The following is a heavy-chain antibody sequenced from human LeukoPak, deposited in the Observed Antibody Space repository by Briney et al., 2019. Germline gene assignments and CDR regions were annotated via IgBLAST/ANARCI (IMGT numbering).Heavy chain of an antibody. Sequence: SETLSLTCAVYGGSFSGFYWSWIRQPPGKGLEWIGEINHSGSTNYNPSLKSRVTMSVDTSKNQFSLRLSSVTAADTAVYFCARVDYGDHSKDFDYWGQGTLVTVSS. CDR2: INHSGST. J-gene: IGHJ4*02. V-gene: IGHV4-34*01. CDR1: GGSFSGFY. CDR3: ARVDYGDHSKDFDY. D-gene: IGHD4-17*01.